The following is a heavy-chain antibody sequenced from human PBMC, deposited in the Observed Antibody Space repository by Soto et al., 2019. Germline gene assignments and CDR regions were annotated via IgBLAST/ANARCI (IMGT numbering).Heavy chain of an antibody. J-gene: IGHJ4*02. CDR3: VKDKGAAAGFDY. Sequence: QVHLVESGGGVVQPGRSLRRSCAASGFTVSNNGMHWVRQAPGKGLAWMGVISYEGSEKYYAGSVKGRFTISTDNSNNTLYLQMDTPRAEDTAIYYCVKDKGAAAGFDYWGQGILVTVSS. V-gene: IGHV3-30*18. CDR2: ISYEGSEK. CDR1: GFTVSNNG. D-gene: IGHD6-13*01.